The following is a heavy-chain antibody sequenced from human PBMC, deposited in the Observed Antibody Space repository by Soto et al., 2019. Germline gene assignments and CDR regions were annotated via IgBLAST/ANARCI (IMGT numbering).Heavy chain of an antibody. J-gene: IGHJ6*03. D-gene: IGHD2-2*01. CDR3: ARGGCSSTSCAYYSYYYNMDV. CDR1: GFTFSNYD. V-gene: IGHV3-13*01. Sequence: GGSLRLSCAATGFTFSNYDMHWVRQAAGKGLEWVSNIGTAGDTYYAGSVKGRFTIFREDAKNSLYLQMNSLGAGDTAVYYCARGGCSSTSCAYYSYYYNMDVWGKGTTVTVSS. CDR2: IGTAGDT.